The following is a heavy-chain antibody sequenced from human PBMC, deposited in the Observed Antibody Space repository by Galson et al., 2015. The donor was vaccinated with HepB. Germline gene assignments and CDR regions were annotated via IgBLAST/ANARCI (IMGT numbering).Heavy chain of an antibody. CDR2: IYYSGST. V-gene: IGHV4-39*07. CDR1: GGSISSSSYY. J-gene: IGHJ3*02. D-gene: IGHD6-6*01. Sequence: TLSLTCTVSGGSISSSSYYWGWIRQPPGKGLEWIGSIYYSGSTYYNPSLKSRVTISVDTSKNQFSLKLSSVTAADTAVYYCARDSRYSSSSRAFDIWGQGTMVTVSS. CDR3: ARDSRYSSSSRAFDI.